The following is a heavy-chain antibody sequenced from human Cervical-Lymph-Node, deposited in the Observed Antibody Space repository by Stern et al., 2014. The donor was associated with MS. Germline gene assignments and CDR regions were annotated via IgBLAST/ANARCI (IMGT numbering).Heavy chain of an antibody. Sequence: EVQLVESGGGLVKPGGSLRLSCAGSGFTFSNFAMTWIRQAPGKGLECVSGSGSDGGTQYAESVRGRCTVSRDNSKNTLYLQMDRLRAEDTAVYYCGKDLHYWSADSWGQGTLVTVSS. J-gene: IGHJ1*01. CDR3: GKDLHYWSADS. CDR2: SGSDGGT. V-gene: IGHV3-23*04. D-gene: IGHD1-1*01. CDR1: GFTFSNFA.